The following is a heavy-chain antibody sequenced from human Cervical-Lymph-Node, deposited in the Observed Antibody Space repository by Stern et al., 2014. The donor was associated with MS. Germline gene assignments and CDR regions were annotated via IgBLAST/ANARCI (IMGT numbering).Heavy chain of an antibody. CDR3: ARHAKGYEYYYGMDV. CDR1: GGSISSSSYY. V-gene: IGHV4-39*01. Sequence: LQLQESGPGLVKPSETLSLTCTVSGGSISSSSYYWGWIRQPPGKGLEWIGSIYYSGSTYYNPSLKRRVTTSVDTFKNQFSLNLSSVTAADTAVYYCARHAKGYEYYYGMDVWGQGTTVTVSS. D-gene: IGHD5-12*01. J-gene: IGHJ6*02. CDR2: IYYSGST.